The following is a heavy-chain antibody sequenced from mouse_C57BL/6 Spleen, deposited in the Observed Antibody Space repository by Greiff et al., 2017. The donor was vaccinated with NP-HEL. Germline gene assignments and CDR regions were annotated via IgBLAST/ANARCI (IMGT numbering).Heavy chain of an antibody. D-gene: IGHD1-1*01. V-gene: IGHV1-53*01. J-gene: IGHJ4*01. CDR3: ASGVITTPRGYYYAMDY. CDR2: INPSNGGT. CDR1: GYTFTSYW. Sequence: QVQLQQPGTELVKPGASVKLSCKASGYTFTSYWMHWVKQRPGQGLEWIGNINPSNGGTNYNEKFKSKATLTVDKSSSTAYMQLSSLTSEDSAVYYCASGVITTPRGYYYAMDYWGQGTSVTVSS.